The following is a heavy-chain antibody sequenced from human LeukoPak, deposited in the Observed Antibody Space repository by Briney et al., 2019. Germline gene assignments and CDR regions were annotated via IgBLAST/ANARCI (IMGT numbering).Heavy chain of an antibody. CDR3: ARASRYCSGGSCYYFDY. Sequence: SETLSLTCTVSGGSISSGDYYWSWIRQPPGKGLEWIGYIYYSGSTYYNPSPKSRVTISVDTSKNQFSLKLSSVTAADTAVYYCARASRYCSGGSCYYFDYWGQGTLVTVSS. CDR1: GGSISSGDYY. CDR2: IYYSGST. D-gene: IGHD2-15*01. J-gene: IGHJ4*02. V-gene: IGHV4-30-4*01.